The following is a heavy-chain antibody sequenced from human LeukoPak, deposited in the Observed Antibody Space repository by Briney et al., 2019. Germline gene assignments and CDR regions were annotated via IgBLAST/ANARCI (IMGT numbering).Heavy chain of an antibody. CDR1: GGSFSGYY. V-gene: IGHV4-34*01. Sequence: SETLSLTCAVYGGSFSGYYWSWIRQPPGKGLEWIGEINHSGSTNYNPSLKSRVTISVDTSKNQFSLKLSSVTAADTAVYYCASTSYYGSGTQVDVWGQGTTVTVSS. CDR3: ASTSYYGSGTQVDV. D-gene: IGHD3-10*01. CDR2: INHSGST. J-gene: IGHJ6*02.